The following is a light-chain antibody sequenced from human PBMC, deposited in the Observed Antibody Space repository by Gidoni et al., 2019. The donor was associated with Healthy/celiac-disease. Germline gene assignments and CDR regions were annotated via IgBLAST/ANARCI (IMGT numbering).Light chain of an antibody. CDR2: DES. CDR1: NIGSKS. Sequence: SYVRTQPPSLSVAPGKTARITCGGNNIGSKSVHWYQQKPGQAPVLVVYDESDRPSGIPERFSGSNSGNTATLTISRVEAGDEADFSCQVWDSSSDHLWVFGGGTKLTVL. CDR3: QVWDSSSDHLWV. J-gene: IGLJ3*02. V-gene: IGLV3-21*03.